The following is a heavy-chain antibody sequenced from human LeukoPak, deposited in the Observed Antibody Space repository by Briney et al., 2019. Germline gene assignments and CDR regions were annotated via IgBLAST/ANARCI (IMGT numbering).Heavy chain of an antibody. CDR1: GYSISSGYY. V-gene: IGHV4-38-2*02. Sequence: SETLSLTCTVSGYSISSGYYWSWIRQPPGKGLEWIGEINHSGSTNYNPSLKSRVTISVDTSKNQFSLKLSSVTAADTAVYYCARHVPWFDPWGQGTLVTVSS. CDR3: ARHVPWFDP. CDR2: INHSGST. J-gene: IGHJ5*02.